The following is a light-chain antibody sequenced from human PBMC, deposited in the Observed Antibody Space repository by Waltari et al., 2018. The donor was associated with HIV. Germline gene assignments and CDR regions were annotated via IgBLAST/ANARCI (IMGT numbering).Light chain of an antibody. J-gene: IGLJ2*01. CDR1: SSDVGGYNY. Sequence: QSALTQPASVSGSPGQSITISCTGTSSDVGGYNYVSWYQQHPGKAPKLMIYEGSKRPSGFSNRFSGSKSGTTASLTISGLQAEDEADYYCCSYAGSSNVVFGGGTKLTVL. CDR3: CSYAGSSNVV. CDR2: EGS. V-gene: IGLV2-23*01.